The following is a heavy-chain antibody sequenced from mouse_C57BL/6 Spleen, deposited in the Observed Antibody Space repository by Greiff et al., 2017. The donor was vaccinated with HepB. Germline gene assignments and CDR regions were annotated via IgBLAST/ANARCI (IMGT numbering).Heavy chain of an antibody. CDR3: ARPPRYGSSYSYAMDY. CDR2: IDPSDSYT. J-gene: IGHJ4*01. CDR1: GYTFTSYW. V-gene: IGHV1-50*01. D-gene: IGHD1-1*01. Sequence: QVQLQQPGAELVKPGASVKLSCKASGYTFTSYWMQWVKQRPGQGLEWIGEIDPSDSYTNYNQKFKGKATLTVDTSSSTAYMQLSSLTSEDSAVYYCARPPRYGSSYSYAMDYWGQGTSVTVSS.